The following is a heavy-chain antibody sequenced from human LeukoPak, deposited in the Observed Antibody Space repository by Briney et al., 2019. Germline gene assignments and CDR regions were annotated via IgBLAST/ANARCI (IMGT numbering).Heavy chain of an antibody. J-gene: IGHJ3*02. V-gene: IGHV3-23*01. D-gene: IGHD3-22*01. CDR2: ISGSGGST. CDR1: GFTFSSYA. CDR3: ANLPRAYCDSSGCYSPRDAFDI. Sequence: GGSLRLSCAASGFTFSSYAMSWVRQAPGKGLEWVSAISGSGGSTYYADSVKGRFTISRDNSKNTLYLQMNSLRAEDTAVYYCANLPRAYCDSSGCYSPRDAFDIWGQGTMVTVSS.